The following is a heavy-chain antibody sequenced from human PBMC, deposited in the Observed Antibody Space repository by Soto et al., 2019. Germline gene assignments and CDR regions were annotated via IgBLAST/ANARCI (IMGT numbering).Heavy chain of an antibody. CDR3: ASDHYDFWSGYSAVGFDP. CDR2: IYYSGST. V-gene: IGHV4-30-4*01. J-gene: IGHJ5*02. D-gene: IGHD3-3*01. CDR1: GGSISSGDYY. Sequence: SETLSLTCAVSGGSISSGDYYWIWIRQPPGKGLEWIGYIYYSGSTYYNPSLKSRVTISVDTSKNQFSLKLISVTAADTAVYYCASDHYDFWSGYSAVGFDPWGQGTLVTVSS.